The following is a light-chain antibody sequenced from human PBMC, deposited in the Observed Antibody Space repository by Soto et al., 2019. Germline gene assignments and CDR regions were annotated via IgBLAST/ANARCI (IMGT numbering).Light chain of an antibody. J-gene: IGLJ3*02. CDR2: NNY. Sequence: QSVLTQPPSASGTPGQRVTISCSGSSSNIGSHVVYWYQQLAGTAPKLLMYNNYQRPSGVPDRFSGSKSGTSASLAISGLHSEDEADYYCAVWDDSLDGWVFGVGTKLTVL. CDR3: AVWDDSLDGWV. CDR1: SSNIGSHV. V-gene: IGLV1-44*01.